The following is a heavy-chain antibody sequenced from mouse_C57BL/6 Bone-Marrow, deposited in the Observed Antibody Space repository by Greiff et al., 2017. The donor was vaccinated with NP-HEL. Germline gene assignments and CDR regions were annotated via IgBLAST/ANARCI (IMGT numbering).Heavy chain of an antibody. J-gene: IGHJ2*01. CDR1: GYAFSSYW. Sequence: QVQLKQSGAELVKPGASVKISCKASGYAFSSYWMNWVKQRPGKGLEWIGQIYPGDGDTNYNGKFKGKATLTADKSSSTAYMQLSSLTSEDSAVYFCARKYGSRTVYYFDYWGQGTTLTVSS. CDR2: IYPGDGDT. V-gene: IGHV1-80*01. CDR3: ARKYGSRTVYYFDY. D-gene: IGHD1-1*01.